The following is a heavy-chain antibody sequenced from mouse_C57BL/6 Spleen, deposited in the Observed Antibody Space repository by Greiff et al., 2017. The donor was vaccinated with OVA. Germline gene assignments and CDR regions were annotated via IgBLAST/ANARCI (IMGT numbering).Heavy chain of an antibody. J-gene: IGHJ2*01. D-gene: IGHD2-4*01. CDR1: GFTFSDYG. CDR3: ARGDYLLYFDY. V-gene: IGHV5-17*01. CDR2: ISSGSSTI. Sequence: EVQGVESGGGLVKPGGSLKLSCAASGFTFSDYGMHWVRQAPEKGLEWVAYISSGSSTIYYADTVKGRFTISRDNAKNTLFLQMTSLRSEDTAMYYCARGDYLLYFDYWGQGTTLTVSS.